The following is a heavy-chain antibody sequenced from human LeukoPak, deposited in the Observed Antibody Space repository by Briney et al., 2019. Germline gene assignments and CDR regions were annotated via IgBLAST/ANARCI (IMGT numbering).Heavy chain of an antibody. V-gene: IGHV3-64D*06. D-gene: IGHD2-2*01. Sequence: GGSLRLSCSASGLTFPSHALHWVRQAPGKGLEYVSAISTTGSRTYYADSVKGRFTISRDNSKSTMYLQMISLRPEDTAVYYCVTAYCSSTNCYGPEYWGWGTLVTVSS. J-gene: IGHJ4*02. CDR3: VTAYCSSTNCYGPEY. CDR1: GLTFPSHA. CDR2: ISTTGSRT.